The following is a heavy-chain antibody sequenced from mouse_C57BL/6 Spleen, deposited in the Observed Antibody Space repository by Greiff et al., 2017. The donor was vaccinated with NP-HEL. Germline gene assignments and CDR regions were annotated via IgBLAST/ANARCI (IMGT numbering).Heavy chain of an antibody. CDR2: ISGGGGNT. CDR3: ARHLYYGSFDY. V-gene: IGHV5-9*01. CDR1: GFTFSSYT. D-gene: IGHD1-1*01. J-gene: IGHJ2*01. Sequence: DVQLQESGGGLVKPGGSLKLSCAASGFTFSSYTMSWVRQTPEKRLEWVATISGGGGNTYYPDSVKGRFTISRDNAKNTLYLQMSSLRSEDTALYYCARHLYYGSFDYWGQGTTLTVSS.